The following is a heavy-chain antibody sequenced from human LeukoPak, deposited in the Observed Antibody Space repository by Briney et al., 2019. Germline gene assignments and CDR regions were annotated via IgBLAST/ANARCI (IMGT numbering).Heavy chain of an antibody. D-gene: IGHD3-22*01. V-gene: IGHV4-61*05. CDR2: IYYSGST. J-gene: IGHJ4*02. CDR1: GGSISSSSYY. Sequence: SETLSLTCTVSGGSISSSSYYWGWIRQPPGKGLEWIGYIYYSGSTNYNPSLKSRVTISGDTSKNQFSLRLSSVTAADTAVYYCARASYSYDINGWVPFDYWGQGTLVTVSS. CDR3: ARASYSYDINGWVPFDY.